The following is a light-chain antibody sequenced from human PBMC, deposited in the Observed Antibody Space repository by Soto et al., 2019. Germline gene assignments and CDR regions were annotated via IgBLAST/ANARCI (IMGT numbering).Light chain of an antibody. CDR2: TAS. Sequence: DIQMTQSPSSLSASVGDRVTITCRASQNIKKYLNWYQQKPWKAPNLLIYTASSLQVGLPSRFSGSGSGTDFTLTISSLQPEDSATYYCQQSFGTPLTFGGGTKVEIK. CDR1: QNIKKY. V-gene: IGKV1-39*01. CDR3: QQSFGTPLT. J-gene: IGKJ4*01.